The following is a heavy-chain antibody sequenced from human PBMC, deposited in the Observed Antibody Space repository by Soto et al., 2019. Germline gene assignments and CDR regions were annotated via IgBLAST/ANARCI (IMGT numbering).Heavy chain of an antibody. J-gene: IGHJ6*02. CDR3: ARDGIGRAAAGDYYYYYGMDV. CDR1: GGSISSYY. Sequence: SETLSLTCTVSGGSISSYYWSWIRQPAGKGLEWIGRIYTSGSTNYNPSLKSRVTMSVDTSKNQFSLKLSSVTAADTAVYYCARDGIGRAAAGDYYYYYGMDVWGQGTTVTVSS. D-gene: IGHD6-13*01. V-gene: IGHV4-4*07. CDR2: IYTSGST.